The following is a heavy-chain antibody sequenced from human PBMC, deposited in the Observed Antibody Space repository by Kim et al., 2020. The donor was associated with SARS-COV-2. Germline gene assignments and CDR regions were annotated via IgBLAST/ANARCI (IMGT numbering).Heavy chain of an antibody. J-gene: IGHJ4*02. D-gene: IGHD1-26*01. V-gene: IGHV4-34*01. CDR2: INHSGST. Sequence: SETLSLTCAVYGGSFSGYYWSWIRQPPGKGLEWIGEINHSGSTNYNPSLKSRVTISVDTSKNQFSLKLSSVTAADTAVYYCARGRVGATGDFDYWGQGTLVTVSS. CDR3: ARGRVGATGDFDY. CDR1: GGSFSGYY.